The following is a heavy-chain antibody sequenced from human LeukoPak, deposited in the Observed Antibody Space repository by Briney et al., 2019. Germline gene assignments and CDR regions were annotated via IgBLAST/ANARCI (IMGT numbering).Heavy chain of an antibody. CDR1: GGSFSGYY. D-gene: IGHD4-17*01. CDR2: INHSGST. J-gene: IGHJ4*02. CDR3: ARGGPDYAGYYFDY. V-gene: IGHV4-34*01. Sequence: ETLSLTCAVYGGSFSGYYWSWIRQPPGKGLEWIGEINHSGSTNYNPSLKSRVTISVDTSKNQFSLKLSSVTAADTAVYYCARGGPDYAGYYFDYWGQGTLVTVSS.